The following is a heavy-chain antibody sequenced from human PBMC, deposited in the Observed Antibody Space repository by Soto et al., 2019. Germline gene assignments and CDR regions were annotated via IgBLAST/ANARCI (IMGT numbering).Heavy chain of an antibody. CDR1: GFTFGSYA. J-gene: IGHJ4*02. CDR3: AKVGLFRNGYMGVVRGDS. V-gene: IGHV3-23*01. D-gene: IGHD2-2*02. CDR2: ITDGGGSK. Sequence: EVQLLESGGGLVQPGGSLRLSCTASGFTFGSYAMSWVRQAPGKGLEWVSGITDGGGSKFYADSVQGRFTISRDNSKNTLYLQRRSLPADDPAIYYCAKVGLFRNGYMGVVRGDSWGQGTLVTVSA.